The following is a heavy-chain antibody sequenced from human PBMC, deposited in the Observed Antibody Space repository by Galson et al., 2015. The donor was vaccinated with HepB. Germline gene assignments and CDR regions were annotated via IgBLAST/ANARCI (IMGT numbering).Heavy chain of an antibody. J-gene: IGHJ3*02. CDR2: IYYSGST. D-gene: IGHD6-19*01. V-gene: IGHV4-59*08. Sequence: LRLSCAASGFTFSSYGMHWIRQPPGKGLEWIGYIYYSGSTNYNPSLKSRVTISVDTSKNQFSLKLSSVTAADTAVYYCARYPQWLVNAFDIWGQGTMVTVSS. CDR1: GFTFSSYG. CDR3: ARYPQWLVNAFDI.